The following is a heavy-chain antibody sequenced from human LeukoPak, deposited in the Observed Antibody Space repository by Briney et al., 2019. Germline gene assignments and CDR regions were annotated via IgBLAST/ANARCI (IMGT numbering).Heavy chain of an antibody. CDR2: IKQDGSEK. Sequence: GGSLRLSCAASGFTFSSYWMSWVRQAPGKGLEWVANIKQDGSEKYYVDSVKGRFTISRDNAKNSLYLQMNSLRAEDTAVYYCAREYSSSWAPAVPFDYWGQGTLVTVSS. D-gene: IGHD6-13*01. V-gene: IGHV3-7*03. J-gene: IGHJ4*02. CDR1: GFTFSSYW. CDR3: AREYSSSWAPAVPFDY.